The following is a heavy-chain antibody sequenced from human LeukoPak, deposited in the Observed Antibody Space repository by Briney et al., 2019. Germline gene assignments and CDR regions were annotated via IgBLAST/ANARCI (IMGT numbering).Heavy chain of an antibody. CDR1: GYTFTSYD. V-gene: IGHV1-8*01. D-gene: IGHD2-2*01. J-gene: IGHJ3*02. CDR3: ARRYCSSTSCYLGAFDI. CDR2: MNPNSGNT. Sequence: GASVKVSCKASGYTFTSYDINWVRQATGQGREGMGWMNPNSGNTGYAQKFQGRVTMTRNPSISTAYMELSSLRSEDTAVYYCARRYCSSTSCYLGAFDIWGQGTMVTVSS.